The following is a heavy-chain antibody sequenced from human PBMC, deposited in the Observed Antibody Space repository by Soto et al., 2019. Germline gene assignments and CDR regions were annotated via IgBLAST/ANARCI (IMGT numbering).Heavy chain of an antibody. CDR2: INHSGST. Sequence: LSLTCAVYGGSFSGYYWSWIRQPPGKGLEWIGEINHSGSTNYNPSLKSRVTISVDTSKNQFSLKLSSVTAADTAVYYCAREKGYYYGSGTYYRRTNFDYWGQGTLVTVSS. CDR1: GGSFSGYY. CDR3: AREKGYYYGSGTYYRRTNFDY. J-gene: IGHJ4*02. D-gene: IGHD3-10*01. V-gene: IGHV4-34*01.